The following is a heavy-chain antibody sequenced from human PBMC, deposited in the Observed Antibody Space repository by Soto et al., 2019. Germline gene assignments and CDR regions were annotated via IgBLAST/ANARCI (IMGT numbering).Heavy chain of an antibody. CDR2: ITSDGRT. D-gene: IGHD4-4*01. Sequence: PGASLRLSXAASGFTFSGYAMSWVRQAPGKGLEWVSIITSDGRTYYADSVKGRFTISRDNSKSTLYLQMNSLRVEDTAVYYCAKTVTTFYFCYGMDVWGQWATVTVSS. V-gene: IGHV3-23*01. J-gene: IGHJ6*02. CDR3: AKTVTTFYFCYGMDV. CDR1: GFTFSGYA.